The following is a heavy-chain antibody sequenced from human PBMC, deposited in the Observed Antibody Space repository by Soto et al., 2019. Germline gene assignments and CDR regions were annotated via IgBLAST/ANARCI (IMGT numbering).Heavy chain of an antibody. CDR1: GFSLSDYA. CDR2: ISASGGSI. Sequence: EVQLMESGGGLVKPGGTLRLSCVGSGFSLSDYAMSWVRQIPGKGLEWVSAISASGGSIFYADSVKGRFTTSRDLRNNTLFLQMNTLKAEDTAFYFCAKDGSGTYYRFFDTWGQGAPVTVSS. CDR3: AKDGSGTYYRFFDT. D-gene: IGHD3-16*02. V-gene: IGHV3-23*01. J-gene: IGHJ4*02.